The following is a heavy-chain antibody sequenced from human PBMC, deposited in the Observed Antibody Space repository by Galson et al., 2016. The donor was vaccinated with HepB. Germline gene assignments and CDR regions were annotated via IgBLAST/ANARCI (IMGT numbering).Heavy chain of an antibody. CDR2: ISAYNGNR. J-gene: IGHJ1*01. CDR1: GYTFTNYG. CDR3: AKDRADDFSTSWYRYFRH. D-gene: IGHD6-13*01. Sequence: SVKVSCKASGYTFTNYGISWVRQAPGQGLEWLGWISAYNGNRIYAQKFQGRVTMTADTSTTTAYIEVRSLRSDDTAVYYCAKDRADDFSTSWYRYFRHWGQGTLVTVSS. V-gene: IGHV1-18*01.